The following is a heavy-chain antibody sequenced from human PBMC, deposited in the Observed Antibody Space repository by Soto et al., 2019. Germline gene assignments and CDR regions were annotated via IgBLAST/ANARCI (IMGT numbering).Heavy chain of an antibody. CDR2: ISSSGGII. Sequence: EVQLVESGGGLIQPGESLRLSCAASGFTFSNFDMNWVRQAPGKGLEWVSHISSSGGIIYYAESVRGRFTVSRDNAKNSLSLQMNSLSGEYSAVYYCAREGSVSSSDYYAYYYGMDVWGQGTTVTVSS. V-gene: IGHV3-48*03. J-gene: IGHJ6*02. D-gene: IGHD3-10*01. CDR3: AREGSVSSSDYYAYYYGMDV. CDR1: GFTFSNFD.